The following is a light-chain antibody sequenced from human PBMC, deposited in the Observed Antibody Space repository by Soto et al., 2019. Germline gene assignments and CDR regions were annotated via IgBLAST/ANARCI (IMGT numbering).Light chain of an antibody. Sequence: DIQLTQSPSFLSASVGDRVTITCRASQGINIFLAWFQQKPGKAPNLLISAASTLQSGVPSRFSGSGSETEFTLTITSLQPEDSATYYCQQRNSYPRNFGQGTKVEIK. CDR3: QQRNSYPRN. CDR2: AAS. J-gene: IGKJ2*01. CDR1: QGINIF. V-gene: IGKV1-9*01.